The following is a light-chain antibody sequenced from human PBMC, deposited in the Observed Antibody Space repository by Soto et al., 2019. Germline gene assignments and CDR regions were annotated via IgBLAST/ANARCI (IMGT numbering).Light chain of an antibody. CDR1: SSDVGGYNY. J-gene: IGLJ1*01. Sequence: QSALTQPRSVSGSPGQSVTISCTGTSSDVGGYNYVSWYQQHPGKAPKLMIYDVSKRPSGVPDRFSGSKSGNTASLTISGLQAEYEAVYYCCSYAGSYTGVFGTGTKLTVL. CDR2: DVS. CDR3: CSYAGSYTGV. V-gene: IGLV2-11*01.